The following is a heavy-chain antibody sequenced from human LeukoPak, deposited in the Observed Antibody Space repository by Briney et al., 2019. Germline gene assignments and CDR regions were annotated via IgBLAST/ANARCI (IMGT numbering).Heavy chain of an antibody. V-gene: IGHV1-18*01. CDR2: ISAYNGNT. D-gene: IGHD3-9*01. CDR1: GYTFTSYG. Sequence: ASVKVSCKASGYTFTSYGINWVRQAPGQGLEWMGWISAYNGNTNYAQKLQGRVTMTTDTSTSTAYMELRSLRSDDTAVYYCARETGLRYFDWSGEYFDYWGQGTLVTVSS. CDR3: ARETGLRYFDWSGEYFDY. J-gene: IGHJ4*02.